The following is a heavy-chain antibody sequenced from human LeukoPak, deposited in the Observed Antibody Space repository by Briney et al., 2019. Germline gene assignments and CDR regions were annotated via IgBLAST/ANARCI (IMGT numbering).Heavy chain of an antibody. Sequence: GGSLRLSCATSGFNFGVVAMDWIRQAPGKGLEWVGFIRHKEYGGTAEYAASVNGRFAISRDDSKSIVYLQMNDLRTEDTGVYYCARERAGDVDYWGLGTLVTVSS. J-gene: IGHJ4*02. CDR3: ARERAGDVDY. CDR2: IRHKEYGGTA. CDR1: GFNFGVVA. V-gene: IGHV3-49*03.